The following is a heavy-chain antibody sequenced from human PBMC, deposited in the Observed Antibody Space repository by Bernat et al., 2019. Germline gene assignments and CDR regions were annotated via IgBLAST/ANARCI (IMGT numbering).Heavy chain of an antibody. V-gene: IGHV3-11*05. CDR1: GFTFSDYY. CDR2: ISSSSSYT. CDR3: AREEYSSSSEAFDI. D-gene: IGHD6-6*01. J-gene: IGHJ3*02. Sequence: QVQLVESGGGLVKPGGSLRFSCAASGFTFSDYYMSWIRQAPGKGLEWVSYISSSSSYTNYADSVKGRFTISRDNAKNSLYLQMNSLRAEDTAVYYCAREEYSSSSEAFDIWGQGTMVTVSS.